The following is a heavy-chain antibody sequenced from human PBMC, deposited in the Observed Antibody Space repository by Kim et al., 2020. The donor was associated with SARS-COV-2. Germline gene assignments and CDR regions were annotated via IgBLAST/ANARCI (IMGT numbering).Heavy chain of an antibody. Sequence: QKFQGWVTMTRDTSISTAYMELSRLRSDDTAVYYCARRGPVVATMGMDVWGQGTTVTVSS. D-gene: IGHD5-12*01. J-gene: IGHJ6*02. V-gene: IGHV1-2*04. CDR3: ARRGPVVATMGMDV.